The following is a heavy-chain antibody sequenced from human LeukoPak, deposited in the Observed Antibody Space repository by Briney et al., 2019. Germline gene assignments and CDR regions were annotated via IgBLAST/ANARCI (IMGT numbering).Heavy chain of an antibody. CDR2: IYYSGST. V-gene: IGHV4-31*03. J-gene: IGHJ4*02. CDR3: ARDHDGYYFDY. Sequence: SQTLSLTRTVSGGSISSGGYYWSWIRQHPGKGLEWIGYIYYSGSTYYNPSLKSRVTISVDTSKNQFSLKLSSVTAADTAVYYCARDHDGYYFDYWGQGTLVTVSS. D-gene: IGHD3-10*01. CDR1: GGSISSGGYY.